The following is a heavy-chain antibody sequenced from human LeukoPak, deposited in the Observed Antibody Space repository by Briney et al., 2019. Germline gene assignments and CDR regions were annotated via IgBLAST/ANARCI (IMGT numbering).Heavy chain of an antibody. J-gene: IGHJ6*03. Sequence: ASVKVSCKASGYSFTGYYLHWVRQAPGQGLEWMGWINPGGGVTKFAQRFQGRVTMTTDKSINTVYMELSRLTSDDTAVYFCARGPNHYYYMDVWGTGTTVTVSS. V-gene: IGHV1-2*02. CDR3: ARGPNHYYYMDV. D-gene: IGHD2-8*01. CDR1: GYSFTGYY. CDR2: INPGGGVT.